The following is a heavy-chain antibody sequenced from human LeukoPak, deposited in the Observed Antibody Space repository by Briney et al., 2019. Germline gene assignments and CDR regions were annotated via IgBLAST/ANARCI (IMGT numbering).Heavy chain of an antibody. CDR1: GFTFSSYW. CDR3: ARDQGNDDWFDP. CDR2: INSDGSST. V-gene: IGHV3-74*01. D-gene: IGHD1-1*01. J-gene: IGHJ5*02. Sequence: GGSLRLSCAASGFTFSSYWMHWVRQAPGKGLVWFSRINSDGSSTNYADSVKGRFTISRDNAKNTLYLQMNSLRAEDTAVYYCARDQGNDDWFDPWGQGTLVIVSS.